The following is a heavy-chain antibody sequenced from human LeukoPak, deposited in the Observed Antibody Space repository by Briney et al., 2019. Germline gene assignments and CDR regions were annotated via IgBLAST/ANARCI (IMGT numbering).Heavy chain of an antibody. CDR2: IYDSGST. V-gene: IGHV4-59*08. J-gene: IGHJ5*02. CDR1: GDSIRNYY. D-gene: IGHD6-6*01. CDR3: ARLARGRWFDP. Sequence: SETLSLTCNVSGDSIRNYYWSWIRQTQGKGLEWIGHIYDSGSTNYNPSLKSRVTISVDTSKNQFSLKVSSVTAADTAVYYCARLARGRWFDPWGQGTLVPVSS.